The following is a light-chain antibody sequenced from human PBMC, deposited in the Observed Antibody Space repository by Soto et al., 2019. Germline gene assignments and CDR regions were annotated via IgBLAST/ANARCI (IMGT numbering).Light chain of an antibody. Sequence: EIVLTQSPGTLSLSPGERATLSCRASQSISTNYLAWYQQKPGQAPRLLIYDASSRATGIPDRFSGSGSGTDFTLTISRLEPEDFAVYYCQQYGSAPLTFGRGTKVEIK. CDR1: QSISTNY. CDR2: DAS. CDR3: QQYGSAPLT. V-gene: IGKV3-20*01. J-gene: IGKJ4*01.